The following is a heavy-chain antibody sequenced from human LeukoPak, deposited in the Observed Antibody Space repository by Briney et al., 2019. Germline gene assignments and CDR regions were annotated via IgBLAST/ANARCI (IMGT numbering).Heavy chain of an antibody. V-gene: IGHV4-61*02. CDR1: GGSISSSSYY. Sequence: SETLSLTCTVSGGSISSSSYYWSWIRQPAGKGLEWLGRIYTSGSTNYNPSLKSRVTMSVDTSKNQFSLKLSSVTAADTAVYYCARVFGGDYYDSMDYWGQGTLVTVSS. J-gene: IGHJ4*02. CDR3: ARVFGGDYYDSMDY. D-gene: IGHD3-22*01. CDR2: IYTSGST.